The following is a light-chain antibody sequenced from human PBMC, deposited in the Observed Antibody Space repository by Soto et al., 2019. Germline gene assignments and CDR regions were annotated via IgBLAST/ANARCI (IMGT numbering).Light chain of an antibody. CDR3: QRYGSSPPIT. CDR1: QSVSSSY. CDR2: GAS. V-gene: IGKV3-20*01. Sequence: EIVLTQSPGTLSLSPGERATLSCRASQSVSSSYLAWYQQRPGQAPRLLMYGASGRATGVPDRFSGGGSGTDFTLTISRLEPEDFAVYYCQRYGSSPPITFGQGTRLEIK. J-gene: IGKJ5*01.